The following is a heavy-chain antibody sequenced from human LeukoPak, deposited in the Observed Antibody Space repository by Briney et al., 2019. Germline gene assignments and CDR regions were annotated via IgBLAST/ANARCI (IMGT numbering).Heavy chain of an antibody. D-gene: IGHD4-17*01. Sequence: GESLKISCKGSGYSFTSYWIGWVRQMPGKGLEWMGRIDPSDSYTNYSPSFQGHVTISADKSISTAYLQWSSLKASDTAMYYCAIDYGDYYWFDPWGQGTLVTVSS. CDR1: GYSFTSYW. J-gene: IGHJ5*02. CDR3: AIDYGDYYWFDP. V-gene: IGHV5-10-1*01. CDR2: IDPSDSYT.